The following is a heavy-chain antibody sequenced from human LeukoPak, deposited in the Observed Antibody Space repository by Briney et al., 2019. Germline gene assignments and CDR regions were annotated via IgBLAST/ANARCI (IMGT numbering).Heavy chain of an antibody. Sequence: GGSLRLSCAASGFTFSSYGMHWVRQAPGKGLEWVAVISYDGSNKYYADSVKGRFTIYRDNSKNTLYLQMNSLRAEDTAVYYCAKEGIQLWFEKQLNGSDYWGQGTLVTVSS. V-gene: IGHV3-30*18. D-gene: IGHD5-18*01. CDR3: AKEGIQLWFEKQLNGSDY. CDR2: ISYDGSNK. J-gene: IGHJ4*02. CDR1: GFTFSSYG.